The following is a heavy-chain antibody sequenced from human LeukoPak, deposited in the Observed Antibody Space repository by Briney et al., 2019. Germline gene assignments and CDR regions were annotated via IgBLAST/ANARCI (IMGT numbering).Heavy chain of an antibody. J-gene: IGHJ4*02. CDR3: ARAVGTDGYNLWVY. D-gene: IGHD5-24*01. CDR1: GGSFSNYY. Sequence: PSETLSLTCAVYGGSFSNYYWGWIRQPPGKGLEWIGTIYYTGSTYYNPSLKSRVTISVDTSKNQFSLKLTSVTAADTAVYYCARAVGTDGYNLWVYWGQGTLVTVSS. CDR2: IYYTGST. V-gene: IGHV4-39*07.